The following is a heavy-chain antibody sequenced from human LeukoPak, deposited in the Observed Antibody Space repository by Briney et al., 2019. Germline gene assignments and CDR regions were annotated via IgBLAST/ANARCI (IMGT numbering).Heavy chain of an antibody. J-gene: IGHJ4*02. CDR1: GFTFSSYG. CDR3: ARDPVSDY. Sequence: GGSLRLSCAASGFTFSSYGMSWVRQAPGKGLEWVANIKQDGSEKYYVDSVKGRFTISRDNAKNSLYLQMNSLRAEDTAVYYCARDPVSDYWGQGTLVTVSS. V-gene: IGHV3-7*01. CDR2: IKQDGSEK.